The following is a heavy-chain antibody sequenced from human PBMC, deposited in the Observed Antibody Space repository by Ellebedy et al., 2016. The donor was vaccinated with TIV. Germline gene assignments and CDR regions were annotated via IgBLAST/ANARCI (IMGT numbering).Heavy chain of an antibody. Sequence: ASVKVSCKASGYTFTSYAMHWVRQAPGQGLEWMGWINPNTGGTIFAQKFQGWVTMTRDTSISTAYMELRGLRSDDTAVYYCARIGSGSSDFDYWGQGTLVTVSS. V-gene: IGHV1-2*04. CDR1: GYTFTSYA. CDR2: INPNTGGT. D-gene: IGHD6-6*01. CDR3: ARIGSGSSDFDY. J-gene: IGHJ4*02.